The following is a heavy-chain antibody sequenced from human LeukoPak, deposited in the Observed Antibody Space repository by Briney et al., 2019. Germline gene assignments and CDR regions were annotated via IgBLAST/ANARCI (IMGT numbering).Heavy chain of an antibody. CDR3: ARQDGYRGGFDY. J-gene: IGHJ4*02. D-gene: IGHD5-24*01. Sequence: SETLSLTCAVSGGSISSSSYYWGWIRQPPGKGLEWIGSIYYSGSTYYNPSLKSRVTISVDTSKNQFSLKLSSVTAADTAVYYCARQDGYRGGFDYWGQGTLVTVSS. CDR1: GGSISSSSYY. CDR2: IYYSGST. V-gene: IGHV4-39*01.